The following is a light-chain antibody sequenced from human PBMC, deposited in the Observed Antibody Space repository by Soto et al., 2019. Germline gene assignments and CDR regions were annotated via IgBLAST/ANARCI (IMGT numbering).Light chain of an antibody. Sequence: EKGMRVYLGGRAMTKGERATLSCRASQNVDTHYLAWSQQKPGQAPRVIIFGASGRATGIPDRFSGSGSFTFFPLTAYELGPRYLPSYYCHHQVNVARSFAQGTRVDIK. CDR3: HHQVNVARS. CDR2: GAS. CDR1: QNVDTHY. V-gene: IGKV3-20*01. J-gene: IGKJ1*01.